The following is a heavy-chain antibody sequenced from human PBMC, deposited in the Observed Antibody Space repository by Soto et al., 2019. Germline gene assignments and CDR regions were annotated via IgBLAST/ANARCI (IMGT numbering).Heavy chain of an antibody. CDR3: ARGGPTSADHYYGVHV. CDR2: INSSNGNA. D-gene: IGHD3-10*01. J-gene: IGHJ6*02. CDR1: AYTFTRYG. Sequence: QVQLVQSGGEGKKPGASVKVSCEASAYTFTRYGVNWVRQAPGQGLEWMGWINSSNGNAEYAQNLQGRVTMTIDTSTSTAYMELRSLRSDDTAVYYCARGGPTSADHYYGVHVWGQGTTVTGSS. V-gene: IGHV1-18*01.